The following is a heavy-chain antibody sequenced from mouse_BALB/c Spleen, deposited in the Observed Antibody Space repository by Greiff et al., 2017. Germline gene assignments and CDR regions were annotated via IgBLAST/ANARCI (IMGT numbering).Heavy chain of an antibody. Sequence: VQLQQSGTVLARPGASVKMSCKASGYTFTSYWMHWVKQRPGQGLEWIGAIYPGNSDTSYNQKFKGKAKLTAVTSTSTAYMELSSLTNEDSAVYYCTREQFITTATLYYFDYWGQGTTLTVSS. D-gene: IGHD1-2*01. CDR1: GYTFTSYW. J-gene: IGHJ2*01. CDR3: TREQFITTATLYYFDY. CDR2: IYPGNSDT. V-gene: IGHV1-5*01.